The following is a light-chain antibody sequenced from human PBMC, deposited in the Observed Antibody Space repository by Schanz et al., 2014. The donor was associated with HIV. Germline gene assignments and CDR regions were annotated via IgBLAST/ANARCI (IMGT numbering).Light chain of an antibody. J-gene: IGLJ2*01. CDR3: ISYTRDTVL. CDR2: EGS. CDR1: SSDVGSYNL. V-gene: IGLV2-14*02. Sequence: QSALTQPASVSGSPGQSITISCTGPSSDVGSYNLVSWYQQHPGKAPKLMIYEGSKRPSGVSNRFSGSKSGNTASLTISGLQPEDEADYYCISYTRDTVLFGGGTKLTVL.